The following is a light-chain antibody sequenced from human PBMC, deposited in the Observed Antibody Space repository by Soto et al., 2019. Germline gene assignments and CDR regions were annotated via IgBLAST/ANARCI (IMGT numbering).Light chain of an antibody. CDR2: GAS. CDR1: HTVRSD. J-gene: IGKJ4*01. CDR3: QQYNNWPLT. Sequence: DIVMTQSPVTLSVSPGERATLSCRASHTVRSDFAWYQQKPGQAPRLLIYGASIRATGIPARFSGSGSGTECTLTISSLQSEDVAMYYCQQYNNWPLTFGGGTKVDIK. V-gene: IGKV3-15*01.